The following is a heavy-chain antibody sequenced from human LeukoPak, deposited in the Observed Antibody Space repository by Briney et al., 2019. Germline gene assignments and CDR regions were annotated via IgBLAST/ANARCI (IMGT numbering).Heavy chain of an antibody. V-gene: IGHV4-59*01. Sequence: SETLSLTCTVSGGSISNYYWSWIRQPPGKGLEWIGYIYYSGSTNYNPSLKSRVTISVDTSKNQFSLKLSSVTAADTAVYYCAKDPFGIKTHYFDYWGQGTLVTVSS. CDR3: AKDPFGIKTHYFDY. D-gene: IGHD3-10*01. CDR2: IYYSGST. J-gene: IGHJ4*02. CDR1: GGSISNYY.